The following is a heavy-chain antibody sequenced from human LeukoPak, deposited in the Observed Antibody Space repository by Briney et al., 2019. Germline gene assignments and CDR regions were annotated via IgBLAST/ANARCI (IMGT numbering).Heavy chain of an antibody. CDR2: IKQDGCEK. D-gene: IGHD4-17*01. Sequence: PGGSLRLSCAASGFTFSRYWMNWVRQAPGKGLEWVANIKQDGCEKYVDSVKGRFTISRDNAKNSLSLQMNSLRAEDTAVYYCARRDHGDYGEEYWGQGTLVTVSS. CDR3: ARRDHGDYGEEY. J-gene: IGHJ4*02. CDR1: GFTFSRYW. V-gene: IGHV3-7*01.